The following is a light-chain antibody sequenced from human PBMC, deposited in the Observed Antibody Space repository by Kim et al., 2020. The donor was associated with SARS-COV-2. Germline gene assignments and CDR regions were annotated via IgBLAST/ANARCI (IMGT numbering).Light chain of an antibody. J-gene: IGKJ4*01. Sequence: EIQMTQSPSSLAASVGDRVTIACRAGQSISTYLNWYQHKPGKPPKLLIYAASTLQSGVPSRFSGSGSGTDFTLTISSLQPEDFATYYCQQSHTAPLLTFGGGTKVDIK. CDR2: AAS. CDR3: QQSHTAPLLT. CDR1: QSISTY. V-gene: IGKV1-39*01.